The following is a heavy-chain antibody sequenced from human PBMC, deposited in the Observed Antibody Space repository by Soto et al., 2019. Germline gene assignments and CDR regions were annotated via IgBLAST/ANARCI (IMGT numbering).Heavy chain of an antibody. CDR3: AKDPLGAARMNWFDP. V-gene: IGHV3-23*01. Sequence: GGSLRLSCAASGFTFSSYAMSWVRQAPGKGLEWVSAISGSGGSTYYADSVKGRFTISRDNSKNTLYLQMNSLGAEDTAVYYCAKDPLGAARMNWFDPWGQGTLVTVSS. D-gene: IGHD6-6*01. J-gene: IGHJ5*02. CDR2: ISGSGGST. CDR1: GFTFSSYA.